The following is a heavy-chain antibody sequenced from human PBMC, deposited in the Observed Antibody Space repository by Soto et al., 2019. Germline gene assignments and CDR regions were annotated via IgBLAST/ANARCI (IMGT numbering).Heavy chain of an antibody. V-gene: IGHV1-69*13. D-gene: IGHD3-10*01. CDR2: IIPIFGTA. J-gene: IGHJ5*02. CDR1: GYTFSGYY. CDR3: ARGGKDYYGSGAYNWFDP. Sequence: ASVKVSCKASGYTFSGYYMHWVRQAPGQGLEWMGGIIPIFGTANYAQKLQGRVTITADESTSTAYMELSSLRSEDTAVYYCARGGKDYYGSGAYNWFDPWGQGTLVTVSS.